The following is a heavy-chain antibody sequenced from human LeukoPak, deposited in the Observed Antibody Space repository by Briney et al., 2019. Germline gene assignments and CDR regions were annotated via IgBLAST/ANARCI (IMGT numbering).Heavy chain of an antibody. D-gene: IGHD6-13*01. Sequence: GGSLRLSCAASGFTFSSYAMSWVRQAPGKGLEWVSAISGSGGSTYYADSVKGRFTISRDNSKNTLFLQMNSLRAEDTAVYYCARDSSSWYNEYWGQGTLVTVSS. CDR2: ISGSGGST. J-gene: IGHJ4*02. V-gene: IGHV3-23*01. CDR3: ARDSSSWYNEY. CDR1: GFTFSSYA.